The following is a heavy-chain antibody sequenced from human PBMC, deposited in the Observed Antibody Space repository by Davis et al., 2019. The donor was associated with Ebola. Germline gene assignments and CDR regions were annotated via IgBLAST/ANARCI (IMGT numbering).Heavy chain of an antibody. V-gene: IGHV4-34*01. CDR2: INHSGST. J-gene: IGHJ1*01. CDR3: ARGGYCSGGSCYSGGLVEYFQH. Sequence: PSETLSLTCAVYGGSFSGYYWSWIRQPPGKGLEWIGEINHSGSTNYNPSLKSRVTISVDTSKNQFSLKLSSVTAADTAVYYCARGGYCSGGSCYSGGLVEYFQHWGQGTLVTVSS. D-gene: IGHD2-15*01. CDR1: GGSFSGYY.